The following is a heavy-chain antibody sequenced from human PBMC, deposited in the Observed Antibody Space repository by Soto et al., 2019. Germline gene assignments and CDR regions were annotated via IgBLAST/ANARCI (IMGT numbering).Heavy chain of an antibody. Sequence: QVQLVQSGPEVKKPGASVKVSCKTSGYTFTSYGISWVRQAPGQGLEWMGWITTDKGKTTYAQKFQGRVTMTTDTPTSTAYMERRSLRSDDTAVYYWATRSPAVDYWGQGTLVTVSS. CDR2: ITTDKGKT. CDR1: GYTFTSYG. J-gene: IGHJ4*02. V-gene: IGHV1-18*01. CDR3: ATRSPAVDY.